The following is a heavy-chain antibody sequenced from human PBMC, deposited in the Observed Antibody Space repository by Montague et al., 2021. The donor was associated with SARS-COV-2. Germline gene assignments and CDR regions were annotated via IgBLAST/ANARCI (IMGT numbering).Heavy chain of an antibody. CDR1: GGSFSGYY. CDR3: ARGYDYVWGSYRYLHWFDP. V-gene: IGHV4-34*01. J-gene: IGHJ5*02. CDR2: INHSGST. D-gene: IGHD3-16*02. Sequence: SETLSLTCAVYGGSFSGYYWSWIRQPPGKGLEWIGEINHSGSTNYNPSLKSRVTISVDTSKNQFSLKLSSVTAADTSVYYCARGYDYVWGSYRYLHWFDPWGQGTLVTASP.